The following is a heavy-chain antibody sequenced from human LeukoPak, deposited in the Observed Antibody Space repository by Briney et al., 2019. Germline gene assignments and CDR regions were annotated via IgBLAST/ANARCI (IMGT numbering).Heavy chain of an antibody. CDR1: GFTFSSYA. CDR2: ISGSGGST. Sequence: GGSLRLSCAASGFTFSSYAMSWVRQAPGKGLEWVSAISGSGGSTYYADSVKGRITISRDNSKNTLYLQMNSLRAEDTAVYYCAKAVVRYSSSWYYFDYWGQGTLVTVSS. D-gene: IGHD6-13*01. J-gene: IGHJ4*02. CDR3: AKAVVRYSSSWYYFDY. V-gene: IGHV3-23*01.